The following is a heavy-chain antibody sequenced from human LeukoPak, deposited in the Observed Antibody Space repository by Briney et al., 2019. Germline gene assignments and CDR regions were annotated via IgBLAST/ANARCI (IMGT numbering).Heavy chain of an antibody. Sequence: PGGSLRLSCAVSGFTFDDYAMHWVRQAPGKGLEWVSGISSNSGSIGYADSVKGRSTISRDNAKNSLYLQMNSLRAEDTALYYCAKASGSESYYNIDYWGQGTLVTVSS. CDR3: AKASGSESYYNIDY. CDR1: GFTFDDYA. J-gene: IGHJ4*02. D-gene: IGHD3-10*01. CDR2: ISSNSGSI. V-gene: IGHV3-9*01.